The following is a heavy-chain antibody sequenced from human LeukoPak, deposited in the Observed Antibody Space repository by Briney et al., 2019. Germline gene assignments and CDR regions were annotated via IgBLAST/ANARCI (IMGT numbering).Heavy chain of an antibody. Sequence: ASVKVSCKASGYTFTSYDINWVRQAPGQGLEWMGWMNPNSLNTGYAQRFQGRITLTRNTSIGTAYMELRSLRSEDTAVYYCARGTALSGTSDYLDSWGQGTLVTVSS. D-gene: IGHD6-19*01. J-gene: IGHJ4*02. CDR3: ARGTALSGTSDYLDS. CDR1: GYTFTSYD. CDR2: MNPNSLNT. V-gene: IGHV1-8*03.